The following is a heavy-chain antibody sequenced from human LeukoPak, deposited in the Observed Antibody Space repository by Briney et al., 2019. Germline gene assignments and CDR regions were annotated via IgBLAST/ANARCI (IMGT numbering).Heavy chain of an antibody. CDR2: IAYTGT. J-gene: IGHJ4*02. CDR1: GFTFSDYA. CDR3: ANRFFSEF. D-gene: IGHD3-10*01. V-gene: IGHV3-23*01. Sequence: GGSLRLSCAASGFTFSDYAMNWVRQDPGKGLEWVSSIAYTGTYYADSVKGWFIVSRDDSKSMLFLQMNSLRAEDTVVYFCANRFFSEFWGQGILVTVSS.